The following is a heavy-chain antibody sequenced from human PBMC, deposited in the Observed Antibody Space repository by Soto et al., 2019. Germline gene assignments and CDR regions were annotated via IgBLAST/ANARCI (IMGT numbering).Heavy chain of an antibody. D-gene: IGHD3-16*01. V-gene: IGHV4-4*09. CDR2: IFSSGTT. CDR1: GGSFNGYS. J-gene: IGHJ6*02. CDR3: AWGRPVRRFFAVGM. Sequence: NPSETLSLTCTVSGGSFNGYSWNWIRQPPGKGLESIGYIFSSGTTKYNPSLQTRLIISIAMPKRQFSLKLTSVTADDTPVYYCAWGRPVRRFFAVGMWGEGTRV.